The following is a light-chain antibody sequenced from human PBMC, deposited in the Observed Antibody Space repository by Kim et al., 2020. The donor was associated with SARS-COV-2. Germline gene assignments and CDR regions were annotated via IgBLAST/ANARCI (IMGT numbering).Light chain of an antibody. Sequence: ATWMAARVSSGGEKIGYRGVHWYQQKPGQAPIVVISYDRDRPSGIPERFSGSNSGNTATLTISRVEAGDEADYYCQVWDSTTDVWVFGGGTQLTDL. J-gene: IGLJ3*02. CDR1: KIGYRG. CDR2: YDR. V-gene: IGLV3-21*04. CDR3: QVWDSTTDVWV.